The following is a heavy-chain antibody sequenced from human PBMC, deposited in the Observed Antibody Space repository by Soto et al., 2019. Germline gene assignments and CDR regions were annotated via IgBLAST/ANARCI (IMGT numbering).Heavy chain of an antibody. D-gene: IGHD2-2*02. CDR3: ARGALVVPAAISPRPFDF. CDR2: IIPFFGTT. V-gene: IGHV1-69*06. Sequence: SVKVSCKXSGGTFSSYTISWVRQAPGQGLEWMGGIIPFFGTTDYAQKFQGRVTITADKSTSTAYMELSSLRSEDTAVYYCARGALVVPAAISPRPFDFWGHGTLVTVSS. CDR1: GGTFSSYT. J-gene: IGHJ4*01.